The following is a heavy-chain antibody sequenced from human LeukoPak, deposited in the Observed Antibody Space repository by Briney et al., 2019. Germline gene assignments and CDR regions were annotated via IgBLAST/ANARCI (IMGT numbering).Heavy chain of an antibody. J-gene: IGHJ4*02. D-gene: IGHD6-19*01. V-gene: IGHV3-9*01. CDR3: AKTVAGPAGRPPFDY. CDR1: GFTFDDYA. CDR2: ISWNSGSI. Sequence: PGRSLRLSCAASGFTFDDYAMHWVRQAPGKGLEWVSGISWNSGSIGYADSVKGRFTISRDNAKNSLYLQMNSLRAEDTALYYCAKTVAGPAGRPPFDYWGQGTLVTVSS.